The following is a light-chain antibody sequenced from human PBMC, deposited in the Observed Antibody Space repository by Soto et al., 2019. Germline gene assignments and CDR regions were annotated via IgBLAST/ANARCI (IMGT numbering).Light chain of an antibody. CDR1: SSDVGGYNY. CDR3: SAYAGSSTWV. Sequence: QSAPTQPPSASGSPGQSVTFSCTGTSSDVGGYNYVSWYQQYPGKAPKLMIYEVYKRPSGVPDRFFGSKSGNTASLTVSGLQPEDEADYYCSAYAGSSTWVFGGGTQLTVL. CDR2: EVY. J-gene: IGLJ2*01. V-gene: IGLV2-8*01.